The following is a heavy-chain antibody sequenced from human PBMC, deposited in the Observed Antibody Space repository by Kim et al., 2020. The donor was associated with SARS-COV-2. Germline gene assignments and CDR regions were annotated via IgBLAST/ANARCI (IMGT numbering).Heavy chain of an antibody. CDR2: IKSKTDGGTT. CDR3: TTDHGSWYNLPFDY. CDR1: GFTFSNAW. J-gene: IGHJ4*02. V-gene: IGHV3-15*01. Sequence: GGSLRLSCAASGFTFSNAWMSWVRQAPGKGLEWVGRIKSKTDGGTTDYAAPVKGRFTISRDDSKNTLYLQMNSLKTEDTAVYYCTTDHGSWYNLPFDYWGQGTLVTVSS. D-gene: IGHD6-13*01.